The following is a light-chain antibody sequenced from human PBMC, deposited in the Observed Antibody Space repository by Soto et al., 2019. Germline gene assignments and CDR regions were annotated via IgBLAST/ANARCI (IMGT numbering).Light chain of an antibody. CDR2: GAS. J-gene: IGKJ1*01. CDR1: QSVSSSY. Sequence: IVLTQSPGTLSLSPGERATLSCRARQSVSSSYLAWYQHKPGQAPRLLIFGASSRATGIPDRFSGSGSGTDFTLTISRLEPEDFAVYYCQQYGSSPRTFGQGTKVEIK. CDR3: QQYGSSPRT. V-gene: IGKV3-20*01.